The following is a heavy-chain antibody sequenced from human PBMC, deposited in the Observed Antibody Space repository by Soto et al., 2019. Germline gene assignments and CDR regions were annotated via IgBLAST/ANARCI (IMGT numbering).Heavy chain of an antibody. V-gene: IGHV4-34*01. Sequence: QVQLQQWGAGLLKPSETLSLTCAVYGGSFSGYYWSWIRQPPGKGLEWFGEINHSGSTNYNPSLKSRVTISVDTSKNQFSLKLSSVTAADTEVYYCARMATGHYYGSGVLALTTSPRSWFDPCGKGTLVTVSS. D-gene: IGHD3-10*01. CDR2: INHSGST. CDR1: GGSFSGYY. CDR3: ARMATGHYYGSGVLALTTSPRSWFDP. J-gene: IGHJ5*02.